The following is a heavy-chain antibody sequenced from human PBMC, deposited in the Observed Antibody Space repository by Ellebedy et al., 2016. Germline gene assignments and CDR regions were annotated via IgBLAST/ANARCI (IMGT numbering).Heavy chain of an antibody. Sequence: ASVKVSCKASGYTFTGYYMHWVRQAPGQGLEWMGWIIPNSGGTNYAQKFQGWVTMTRDTSISTAYMELSRLRSDDTAVYYCASCLLLNSSGWTNAFDIWGQGTMVTVSS. V-gene: IGHV1-2*04. CDR2: IIPNSGGT. D-gene: IGHD6-19*01. CDR3: ASCLLLNSSGWTNAFDI. J-gene: IGHJ3*02. CDR1: GYTFTGYY.